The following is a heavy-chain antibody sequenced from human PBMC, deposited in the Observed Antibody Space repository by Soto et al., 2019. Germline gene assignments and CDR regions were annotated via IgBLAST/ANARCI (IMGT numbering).Heavy chain of an antibody. CDR2: IYWDDDK. J-gene: IGHJ4*02. V-gene: IGHV2-5*02. Sequence: QITLKESGPTLVKPTQTLTLTCTFSGFSLSTSGVGVGWIRQPPGKALEWLALIYWDDDKRYSPSLKSRLTIXXDXSXXQVVLTMTNMDPVDTATYYCAHSLAYYGSGSYSGYWGQGTLVTVSS. CDR3: AHSLAYYGSGSYSGY. CDR1: GFSLSTSGVG. D-gene: IGHD3-10*01.